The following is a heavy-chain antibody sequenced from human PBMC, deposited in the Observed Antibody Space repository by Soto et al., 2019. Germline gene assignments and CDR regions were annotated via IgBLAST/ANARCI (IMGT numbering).Heavy chain of an antibody. CDR3: AKDPAADFYYFDY. CDR1: GFTFSSYG. V-gene: IGHV3-30*18. CDR2: ISYDGSNK. Sequence: QVQLVESGGGVVQPGRSLRLSCAASGFTFSSYGMHWVRQAPGKGLEWVAVISYDGSNKYYADSVKGRFTISRDNSKNTLYLQMSSLKAEDTAVYYGAKDPAADFYYFDYWGQGTLVTVYS. D-gene: IGHD6-13*01. J-gene: IGHJ4*02.